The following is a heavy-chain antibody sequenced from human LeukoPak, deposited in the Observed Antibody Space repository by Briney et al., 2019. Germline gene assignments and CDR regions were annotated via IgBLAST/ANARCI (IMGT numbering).Heavy chain of an antibody. Sequence: SETLSLTCTVSGGSINNYYWSWIRQPPGKGLEYIGYIYYSGYTNYNPSLKSRVTISVYTSKNQFSLQLSSVTAADTAVYYCARGHKAFDIWGQGTMVTVSS. V-gene: IGHV4-59*01. J-gene: IGHJ3*02. CDR3: ARGHKAFDI. CDR2: IYYSGYT. CDR1: GGSINNYY.